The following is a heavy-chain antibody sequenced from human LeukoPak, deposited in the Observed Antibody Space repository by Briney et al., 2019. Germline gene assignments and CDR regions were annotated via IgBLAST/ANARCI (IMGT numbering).Heavy chain of an antibody. D-gene: IGHD3-22*01. CDR1: GFTFTNYM. V-gene: IGHV3-43*01. CDR2: ISWDSGTT. CDR3: AKDYGNYRGFDH. Sequence: PGGSLRLSCAASGFTFTNYMMHWVRQAPGKGLEGVSLISWDSGTTYYADSVKGRFTISRDNSKNSLYLQMNSLRSEDTALYYCAKDYGNYRGFDHWGQGTLVTVSS. J-gene: IGHJ4*02.